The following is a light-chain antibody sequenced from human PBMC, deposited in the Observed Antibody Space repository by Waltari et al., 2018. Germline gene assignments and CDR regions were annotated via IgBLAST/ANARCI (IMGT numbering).Light chain of an antibody. CDR2: LNSDGCH. J-gene: IGLJ3*02. Sequence: QLVLTQSPSASASLGASVKLTCTLSSGHSSYAIAWHQQQPEKGPRYLIKLNSDGCHSKGDGIPDRFSGSSSGAERYLTISSLQSEDEADYYCQTWGTGIQVFGGGTKLTVL. CDR3: QTWGTGIQV. CDR1: SGHSSYA. V-gene: IGLV4-69*01.